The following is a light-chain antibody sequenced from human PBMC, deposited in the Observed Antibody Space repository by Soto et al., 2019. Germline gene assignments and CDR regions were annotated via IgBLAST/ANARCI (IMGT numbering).Light chain of an antibody. V-gene: IGKV3-20*01. Sequence: EIVLTQSPGTLSLSPGERATLSCRASQSVTSSYLAWYQQKPGQAPRLLIYGASSRATGIPDRFSGSGSGTDFPLNISRLAPEDFAVYYCQQYGSSPLTFGGGTKVEMK. CDR3: QQYGSSPLT. CDR2: GAS. J-gene: IGKJ4*01. CDR1: QSVTSSY.